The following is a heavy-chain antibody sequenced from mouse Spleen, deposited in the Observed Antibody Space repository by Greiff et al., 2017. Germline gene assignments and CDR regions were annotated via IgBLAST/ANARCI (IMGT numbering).Heavy chain of an antibody. CDR2: IRLKSNNYAT. Sequence: EVMLVESGGGLVQPGGSMKLSCVASGFTFSNYWMNWVRQSPEKGLEWVAEIRLKSNNYATHYAESVKGRFTISRDDSKSSVYLQMNNLRAEDTGIYYCTSMITTGWFAYWGQGTLVTVSA. J-gene: IGHJ3*01. D-gene: IGHD2-4*01. CDR3: TSMITTGWFAY. V-gene: IGHV6-6*02. CDR1: GFTFSNYW.